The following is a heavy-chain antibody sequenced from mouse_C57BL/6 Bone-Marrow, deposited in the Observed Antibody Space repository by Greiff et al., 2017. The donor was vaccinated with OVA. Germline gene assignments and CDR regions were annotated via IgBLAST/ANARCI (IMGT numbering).Heavy chain of an antibody. CDR1: GYSITSGYY. D-gene: IGHD1-1*01. CDR3: ARGGSFITTVVARGYFDY. CDR2: ISYDGSN. V-gene: IGHV3-6*01. J-gene: IGHJ2*01. Sequence: EVHLVESGPGLVKPSQSLSLTCSVTGYSITSGYYWNWIRQFPGNKLEWMGYISYDGSNNYHPSLKNRISITRDPSKNQFFLKLNSLTTEDTATYDCARGGSFITTVVARGYFDYWGQGTTLTVSS.